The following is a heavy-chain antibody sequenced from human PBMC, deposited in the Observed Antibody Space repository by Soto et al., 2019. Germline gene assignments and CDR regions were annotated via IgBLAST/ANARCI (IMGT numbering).Heavy chain of an antibody. Sequence: GGSLRLSCAASGFTFDDYAMHWVRQAPGKGLEWVSGISWNSGSIGYADSVKGRFTISRDNAKNSLYLQMNILRAEDTALYYCAKSYYGSGSYWISYFDYWGQGTLVTVSS. CDR3: AKSYYGSGSYWISYFDY. D-gene: IGHD3-10*01. J-gene: IGHJ4*02. V-gene: IGHV3-9*01. CDR1: GFTFDDYA. CDR2: ISWNSGSI.